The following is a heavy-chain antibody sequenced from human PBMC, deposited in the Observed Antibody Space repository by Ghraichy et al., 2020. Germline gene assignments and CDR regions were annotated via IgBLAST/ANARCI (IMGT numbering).Heavy chain of an antibody. CDR2: INHSGST. V-gene: IGHV4-34*01. CDR1: GGSFNIYY. J-gene: IGHJ4*02. Sequence: SETLSLTCAVYGGSFNIYYWSWIRQPPGKRLEWIGEINHSGSTNYNPSLKSRVTISVDTSKNQFSLKLSSVTAADTAVYFCARGGGTQSFDYWGQGTLVTVSS. D-gene: IGHD2-15*01. CDR3: ARGGGTQSFDY.